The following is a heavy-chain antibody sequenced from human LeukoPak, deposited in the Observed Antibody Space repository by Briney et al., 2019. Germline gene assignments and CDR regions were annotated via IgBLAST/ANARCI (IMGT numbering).Heavy chain of an antibody. CDR1: GFTFNLYG. D-gene: IGHD2-15*01. CDR3: ARDRCSGRSCYKDY. J-gene: IGHJ4*02. V-gene: IGHV3-21*01. Sequence: GGSLRLSCAASGFTFNLYGTSWVRQAPGKGLEWVSVISAIGDIYYADSVKGRFTISRDNAKNSLYLQMNSLRAEDTAVYYRARDRCSGRSCYKDYWGQGTLVTVSS. CDR2: ISAIGDI.